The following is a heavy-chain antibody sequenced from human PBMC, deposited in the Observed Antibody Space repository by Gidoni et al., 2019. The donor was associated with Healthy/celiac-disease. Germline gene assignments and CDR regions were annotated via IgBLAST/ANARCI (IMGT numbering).Heavy chain of an antibody. V-gene: IGHV3-21*01. CDR2: ISSSSSYI. Sequence: EVQLVESGGGLVKPGGSLRLSCAASGFTLSSYSMNWVRQAPGKGLEWFSSISSSSSYIYYADSVKGRFTISRDNAKNSLYLQMNSLRAEDTAVYYCARDPFGNGCSGGSCYFSEYYFDYWGQGTLVTVSS. CDR1: GFTLSSYS. J-gene: IGHJ4*02. CDR3: ARDPFGNGCSGGSCYFSEYYFDY. D-gene: IGHD2-15*01.